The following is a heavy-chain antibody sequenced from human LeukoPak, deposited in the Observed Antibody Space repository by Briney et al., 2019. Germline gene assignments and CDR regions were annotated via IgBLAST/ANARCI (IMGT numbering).Heavy chain of an antibody. Sequence: SQTLSLTCAISGDSVSSNSAAWNWIRQSPSRGLEWLGRTYYRSKWYNDYAVSVKSRITINPDTSKNQFSLQLNSVTPEDTAVYYCARDQEGVAVAGSVYYYYGMDVWGQGTTVTVSS. CDR1: GDSVSSNSAA. CDR3: ARDQEGVAVAGSVYYYYGMDV. D-gene: IGHD6-19*01. CDR2: TYYRSKWYN. V-gene: IGHV6-1*01. J-gene: IGHJ6*02.